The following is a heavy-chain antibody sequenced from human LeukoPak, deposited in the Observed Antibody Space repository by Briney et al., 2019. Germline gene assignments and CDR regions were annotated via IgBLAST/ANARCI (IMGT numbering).Heavy chain of an antibody. CDR1: GYTFTSYD. Sequence: ASVKVSCKASGYTFTSYDINWVRQAPGQGLEWMGWINPNSGGTNYAQKFQGRVTMTRDTSISTAYMELSRLRSDDTAVYYCAREPRITIFGVVTHDAFDIWGQGTMVTVSS. CDR2: INPNSGGT. CDR3: AREPRITIFGVVTHDAFDI. D-gene: IGHD3-3*01. V-gene: IGHV1-2*02. J-gene: IGHJ3*02.